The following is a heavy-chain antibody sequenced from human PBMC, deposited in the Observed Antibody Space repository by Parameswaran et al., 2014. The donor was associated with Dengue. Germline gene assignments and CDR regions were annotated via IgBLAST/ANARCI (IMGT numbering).Heavy chain of an antibody. CDR3: ARLVYGSYYPFDY. V-gene: IGHV5-51*01. CDR2: IYPGDSDT. Sequence: VRQMPGKGLEWMGIIYPGDSDTRYSPSFQGQVTISADKSISTAYLQWSSLKASDTAMYYCARLVYGSYYPFDYWGQGTLVTVSS. D-gene: IGHD1-26*01. J-gene: IGHJ4*02.